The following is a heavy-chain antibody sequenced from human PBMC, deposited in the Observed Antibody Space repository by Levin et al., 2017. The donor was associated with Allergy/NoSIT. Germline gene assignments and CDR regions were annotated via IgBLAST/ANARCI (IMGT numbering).Heavy chain of an antibody. Sequence: GGSLRLSCAASGFTFSSYSMNWVRQAPGKGLEWVSSISSSSSYIYYADSVKGRFTISRDNAKNSLYLQMNSLRAEDTAVYYCARDRKYYGSGSYYPLIDPWGQGTLVTVSS. J-gene: IGHJ5*02. CDR1: GFTFSSYS. CDR2: ISSSSSYI. V-gene: IGHV3-21*01. CDR3: ARDRKYYGSGSYYPLIDP. D-gene: IGHD3-10*01.